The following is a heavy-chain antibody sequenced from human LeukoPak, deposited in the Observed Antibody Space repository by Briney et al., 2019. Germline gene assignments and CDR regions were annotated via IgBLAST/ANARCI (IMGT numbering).Heavy chain of an antibody. V-gene: IGHV3-64D*06. D-gene: IGHD1-26*01. CDR3: VKERCGSCNFDY. Sequence: PGRSLRLSCSPSGFTVSSYGMHWVRQAPGKGLEHVSAISSNGGSTYYADSVQGRFTISRDNSKNTLYLQMSSLRGDDTAVYYCVKERCGSCNFDYWGQGTLVTVSS. J-gene: IGHJ4*02. CDR2: ISSNGGST. CDR1: GFTVSSYG.